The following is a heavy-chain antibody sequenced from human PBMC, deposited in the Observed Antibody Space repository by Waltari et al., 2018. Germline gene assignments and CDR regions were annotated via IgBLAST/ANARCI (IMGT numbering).Heavy chain of an antibody. CDR2: ISGSGGST. CDR3: AKVKEWLLWFGECWYFDL. Sequence: EVQLLESGGGLVQPGGSLRLSCAASGFTFSSYAMGWVRQAPGKGLEWVSAISGSGGSTYYADSVKGRFTISRDNSKNTLYLQMNSLRAEDTAVYYCAKVKEWLLWFGECWYFDLWGRGTLVTVSS. CDR1: GFTFSSYA. V-gene: IGHV3-23*01. J-gene: IGHJ2*01. D-gene: IGHD3-10*01.